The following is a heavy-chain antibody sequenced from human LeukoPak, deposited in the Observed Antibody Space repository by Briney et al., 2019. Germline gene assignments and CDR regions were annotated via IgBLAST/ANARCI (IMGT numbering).Heavy chain of an antibody. V-gene: IGHV4-34*01. CDR1: GGSFSGYY. CDR3: ARRDSSGGYFDY. J-gene: IGHJ4*02. CDR2: INHSGST. Sequence: PSETLSLTCAVYGGSFSGYYWSWIRQPPGKGLEWIGEINHSGSTNYNPSLKSRVTISVDTSKNQFSLKLSSVTAADTAVYYCARRDSSGGYFDYWGQGTLVTVSS. D-gene: IGHD6-19*01.